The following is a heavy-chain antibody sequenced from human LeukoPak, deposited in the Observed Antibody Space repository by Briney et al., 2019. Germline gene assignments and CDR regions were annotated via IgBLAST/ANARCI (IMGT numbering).Heavy chain of an antibody. D-gene: IGHD1-26*01. CDR1: GGSICSGDYY. CDR3: ARNEVGPTIYGMDV. CDR2: MYISGAS. J-gene: IGHJ6*02. V-gene: IGHV4-39*07. Sequence: SETLSLTCSVSGGSICSGDYYWSWFRQPPGKDLEWIGRMYISGASNYNPSLKSRVTMSLDTSKNQISLKLNSVTAADTAVYYCARNEVGPTIYGMDVWGQGTTVTVSS.